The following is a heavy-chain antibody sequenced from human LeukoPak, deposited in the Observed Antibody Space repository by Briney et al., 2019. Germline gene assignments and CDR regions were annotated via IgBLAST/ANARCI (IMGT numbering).Heavy chain of an antibody. V-gene: IGHV4-34*01. CDR3: ARGQGHS. CDR1: GGSFSGYY. Sequence: PSETLSLTCAVYGGSFSGYYWSWIRQPPGKGLEWIGEINHSGSTNYNPSLKSRVTISVDTSKNQFSLKLSSVTAADTAVYYCARGQGHSWGQGTLVTVSP. J-gene: IGHJ4*02. CDR2: INHSGST.